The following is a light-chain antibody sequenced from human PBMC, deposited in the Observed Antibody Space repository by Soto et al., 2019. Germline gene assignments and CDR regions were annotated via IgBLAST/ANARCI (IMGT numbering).Light chain of an antibody. CDR3: QQYARSPPT. Sequence: EIVLTQSPGTLSLSPGERVTLSCRASQSVSSSSLAWYQQKPGQAPRLLLYGASSRATGIPDRFSGSGSGTDFTLTLSRLEPEDFAVYYCQQYARSPPTFGQGTKVEIK. CDR1: QSVSSSS. V-gene: IGKV3-20*01. CDR2: GAS. J-gene: IGKJ1*01.